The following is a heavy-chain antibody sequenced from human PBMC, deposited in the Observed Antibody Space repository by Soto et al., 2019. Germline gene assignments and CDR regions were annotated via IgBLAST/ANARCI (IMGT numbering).Heavy chain of an antibody. J-gene: IGHJ6*02. CDR1: VGSISSYY. V-gene: IGHV4-59*01. CDR2: IHYSGST. Sequence: SETLSLTCTVSVGSISSYYWSWLRQSPGKGLEWIGYIHYSGSTKSNPSLKSRVTISVDTSRNQVSLKLSSVTAADSAVYFCARARYQLLHPYYYGMDVWGQGTTVTVSS. CDR3: ARARYQLLHPYYYGMDV. D-gene: IGHD2-2*01.